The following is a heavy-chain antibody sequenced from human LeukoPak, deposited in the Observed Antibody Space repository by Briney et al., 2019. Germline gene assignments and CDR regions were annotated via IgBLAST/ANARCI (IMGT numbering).Heavy chain of an antibody. CDR1: GGSISSYY. D-gene: IGHD3-3*01. CDR3: AASRATAPYYDFWSGYFNGAFDI. V-gene: IGHV4-59*08. J-gene: IGHJ3*02. Sequence: PSETLSLTCTVSGGSISSYYWSWIRQPPGKGLEWIGYIYYSGSTNYNPSLKSRVTISVDTSKNQFSLKLSSVTAADTAVYYCAASRATAPYYDFWSGYFNGAFDIWGQGTMVTVSS. CDR2: IYYSGST.